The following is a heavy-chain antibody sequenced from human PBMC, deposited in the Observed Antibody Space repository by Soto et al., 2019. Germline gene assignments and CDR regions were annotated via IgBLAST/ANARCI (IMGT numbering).Heavy chain of an antibody. CDR2: MNPNSGNT. CDR1: GYTFTSYD. D-gene: IGHD3-3*01. J-gene: IGHJ3*02. CDR3: ARDCNYDFAAFDI. Sequence: ASVKVSCKASGYTFTSYDINWVRQATGQGLEWMGWMNPNSGNTGYAQKFQGRVTMTRNTSISTAYMELSSLRSEDTAVYYCARDCNYDFAAFDIWGQGTMVTVSS. V-gene: IGHV1-8*01.